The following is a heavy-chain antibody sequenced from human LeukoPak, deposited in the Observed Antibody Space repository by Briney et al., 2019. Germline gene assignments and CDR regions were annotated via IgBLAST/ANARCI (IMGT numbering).Heavy chain of an antibody. V-gene: IGHV1-2*02. CDR1: GYTFTGYY. CDR2: INPNSGGT. Sequence: ASVKVSCKASGYTFTGYYMHWVRQAPGQGLEWMGWINPNSGGTNYAQKFQGRVTMTRDTSISTAYMELSRLRSDDTAVYYCARLRYYYGSGSYFPLDYWGQGTLVTVSS. J-gene: IGHJ4*02. D-gene: IGHD3-10*01. CDR3: ARLRYYYGSGSYFPLDY.